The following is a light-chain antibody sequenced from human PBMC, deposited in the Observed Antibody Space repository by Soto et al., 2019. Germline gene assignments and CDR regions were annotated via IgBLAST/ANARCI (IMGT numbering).Light chain of an antibody. V-gene: IGKV1-5*01. CDR2: DAS. CDR1: QSISSW. J-gene: IGKJ1*01. Sequence: DIQMTQSPSTLSGSVGDRVTITCRASQSISSWLAWYQQKPGKAPKLLIYDASSLESGVPSRFSGSGSGTNFTLTISTLQSEDLAVYYCQQYNNWPWTFGQGTKVDIK. CDR3: QQYNNWPWT.